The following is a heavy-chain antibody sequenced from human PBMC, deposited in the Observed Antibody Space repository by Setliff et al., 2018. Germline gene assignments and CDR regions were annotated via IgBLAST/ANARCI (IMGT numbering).Heavy chain of an antibody. CDR1: GGSISSGGYY. V-gene: IGHV4-39*01. D-gene: IGHD3-3*01. Sequence: SETLSLTCTVSGGSISSGGYYWSWIRQHPGKGLEWIGSIYYSGSTYSNPSFKSRVTMSVDKSKNQFSLKLASVTAADRAVYYCARIAYFDFWRGFGVGAFDLWGHGSVVTVSS. J-gene: IGHJ3*01. CDR2: IYYSGST. CDR3: ARIAYFDFWRGFGVGAFDL.